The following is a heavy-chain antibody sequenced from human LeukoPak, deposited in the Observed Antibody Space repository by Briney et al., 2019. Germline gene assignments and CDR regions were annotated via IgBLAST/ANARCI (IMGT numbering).Heavy chain of an antibody. CDR3: ARDRDYYDSSGYWVGAFDI. CDR1: GGSVSGYY. D-gene: IGHD3-22*01. V-gene: IGHV4-34*01. J-gene: IGHJ3*02. Sequence: SETLSLTCAVYGGSVSGYYWSWIRQPPGKGLEWIGEINHSGSTNYNPSLKSRVTISVDTSKNQFSLKLSSVTAADAAVYYCARDRDYYDSSGYWVGAFDIWGQGTMVTVSS. CDR2: INHSGST.